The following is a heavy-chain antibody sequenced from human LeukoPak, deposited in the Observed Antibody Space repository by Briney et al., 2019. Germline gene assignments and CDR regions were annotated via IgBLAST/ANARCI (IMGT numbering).Heavy chain of an antibody. D-gene: IGHD1-1*01. Sequence: SETLSLTCAVYGGSFSGHYWSWIRQPPGKGLEWIGEINHSGSTNYNPSLKSRVTISVDTSKDQFSLKLSSVTAADTAVYYCARVLGNDLHIDYWGQGTLVTVSS. J-gene: IGHJ4*02. V-gene: IGHV4-34*01. CDR1: GGSFSGHY. CDR2: INHSGST. CDR3: ARVLGNDLHIDY.